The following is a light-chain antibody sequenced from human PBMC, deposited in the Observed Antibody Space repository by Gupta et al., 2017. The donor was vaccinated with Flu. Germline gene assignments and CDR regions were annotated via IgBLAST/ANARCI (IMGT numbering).Light chain of an antibody. CDR1: QSVSTY. V-gene: IGKV1-39*01. CDR3: QQSYSAPRT. CDR2: TVS. Sequence: DTQVTHSPSSVSASVGDRVTITCRTTQSVSTYLNWYQQKPGKVPKILIYTVSTWQSGVPSRFSGSGSGTEFTLTISSLQPEDFATYYCQQSYSAPRTFGQGTKVDFK. J-gene: IGKJ1*01.